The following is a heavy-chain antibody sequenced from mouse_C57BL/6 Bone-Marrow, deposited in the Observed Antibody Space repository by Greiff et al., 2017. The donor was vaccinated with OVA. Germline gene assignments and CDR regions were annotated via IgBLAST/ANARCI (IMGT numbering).Heavy chain of an antibody. CDR1: GYTFTSYW. CDR3: ARETTVTPGWFAY. J-gene: IGHJ3*01. Sequence: QVQLQQPGAELVKPGASVKMSCKASGYTFTSYWITWVKQRPGQGLEWIGDIYPGSGSTNYNEKFKSKATLTVDTSSSTAYMQLSSLTSEDSAVYYCARETTVTPGWFAYWGQGTLVTVSA. CDR2: IYPGSGST. V-gene: IGHV1-55*01. D-gene: IGHD1-1*01.